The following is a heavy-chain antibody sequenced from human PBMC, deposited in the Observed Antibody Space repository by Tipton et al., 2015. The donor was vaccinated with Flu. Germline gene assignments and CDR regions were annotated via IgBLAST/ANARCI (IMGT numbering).Heavy chain of an antibody. CDR3: ARDYGDYGAPGLSLVSDY. V-gene: IGHV1-69*01. CDR1: GDTFSTYT. CDR2: ITPVINTA. D-gene: IGHD4-17*01. Sequence: VQSGAEVKKPGSSVKVSCKASGDTFSTYTLNWVRQAPGQGLEWMGGITPVINTANYAEKFRGRVSITADESTSTSVLELRSLRSDDTAVYYCARDYGDYGAPGLSLVSDYGGQRRLVTGSS. J-gene: IGHJ4*02.